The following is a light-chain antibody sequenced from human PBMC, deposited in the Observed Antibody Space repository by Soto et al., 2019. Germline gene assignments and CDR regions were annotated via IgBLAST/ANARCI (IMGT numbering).Light chain of an antibody. CDR2: GAS. Sequence: EIVMTQSPATLSVSPGERATLSCRASQSVNSNLAWYQQKPGQAPRLLIYGASTRATGIPARFSVSGSGTEFTLTISILQSEDFAVYYCQQYNDWPLTFGGGTKVEIK. CDR1: QSVNSN. J-gene: IGKJ4*01. V-gene: IGKV3-15*01. CDR3: QQYNDWPLT.